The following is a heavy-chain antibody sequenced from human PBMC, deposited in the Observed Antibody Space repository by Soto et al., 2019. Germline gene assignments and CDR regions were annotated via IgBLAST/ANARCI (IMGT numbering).Heavy chain of an antibody. V-gene: IGHV1-24*01. J-gene: IGHJ5*02. Sequence: ASVKVSCKVSGYTLTELSMHWVRQAPGKGLEWMGGFDPEDGETIYAQKFQGRVTMTEDTSTDTAYMELSSLRSEDTAVYYCATERNNFDWFNGRRTQNWFDPWGQGTLVTVSS. CDR3: ATERNNFDWFNGRRTQNWFDP. CDR2: FDPEDGET. CDR1: GYTLTELS. D-gene: IGHD3-9*01.